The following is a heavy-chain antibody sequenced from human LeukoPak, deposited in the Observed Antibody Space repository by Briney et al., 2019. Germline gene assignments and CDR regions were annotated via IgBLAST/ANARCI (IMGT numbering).Heavy chain of an antibody. CDR1: GYTFTSYY. CDR3: ARVRPREYYDFWSGYSDAFDI. Sequence: ASVKVSCKASGYTFTSYYMHWVRQAPGQGLEWVGIINPSGGSTSYAQKFQGRVTMTRDTSTSTVYMELSSLRSEDTAVYYCARVRPREYYDFWSGYSDAFDIWGQGTMVTVSS. CDR2: INPSGGST. V-gene: IGHV1-46*01. D-gene: IGHD3-3*01. J-gene: IGHJ3*02.